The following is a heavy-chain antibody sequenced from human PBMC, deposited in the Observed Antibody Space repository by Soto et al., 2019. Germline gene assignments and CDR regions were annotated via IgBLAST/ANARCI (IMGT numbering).Heavy chain of an antibody. J-gene: IGHJ6*02. CDR2: ISYDGSNK. CDR3: AKDTSASGIAVAGTLDYYYGMDV. V-gene: IGHV3-30*18. Sequence: LRLSCAASGFTFSSYGMHWVRQAPGKGLEWVAVISYDGSNKYYADSVKGRFTISRDNSKNTLYLQMNSLRAEDTAVYYCAKDTSASGIAVAGTLDYYYGMDVWGQGTTVTVSS. D-gene: IGHD6-19*01. CDR1: GFTFSSYG.